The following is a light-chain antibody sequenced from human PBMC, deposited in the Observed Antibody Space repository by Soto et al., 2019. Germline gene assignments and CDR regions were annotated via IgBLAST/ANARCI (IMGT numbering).Light chain of an antibody. CDR3: GAWDKSLTGGV. V-gene: IGLV1-51*02. Sequence: QSVLTQPPSVSAAPGQKVTISCSGSSSNIGSNYVSWYQQLPGAAPKLLIYENYERPSGIPDRFSGSKSGTSATLDITGLQTGDEADYYCGAWDKSLTGGVFGGGTKLTVL. J-gene: IGLJ2*01. CDR2: ENY. CDR1: SSNIGSNY.